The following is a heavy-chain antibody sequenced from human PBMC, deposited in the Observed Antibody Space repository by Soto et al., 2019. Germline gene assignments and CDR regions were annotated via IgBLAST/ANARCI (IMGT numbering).Heavy chain of an antibody. CDR2: ISSSSATI. D-gene: IGHD6-6*01. J-gene: IGHJ4*02. V-gene: IGHV3-48*02. CDR1: GFTFSSYG. Sequence: EVQLVESGGGLVQPGGSLRLSCAASGFTFSSYGMNWVRQAPGKGLAWVSYISSSSATIQYADSVKGRFTISRDNAKNLLYLQMNSLRDEDTAVYYCARGGAARPDYWGQGTLVTVSS. CDR3: ARGGAARPDY.